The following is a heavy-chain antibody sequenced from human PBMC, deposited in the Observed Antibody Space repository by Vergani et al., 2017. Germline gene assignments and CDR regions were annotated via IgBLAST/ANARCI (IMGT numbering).Heavy chain of an antibody. CDR3: AKDQGRAYCDILTGSYYYYYVRDG. Sequence: QVQLVESGGGVVKPGRSLRLSCAASGFTFSSYGLHWVRQAPRKGLEWVAVISYAGSKKYYADSVKGRFTISRDNSKNTLYMQMNSRRADDTAVYYCAKDQGRAYCDILTGSYYYYYVRDGCGRATTVTVSS. V-gene: IGHV3-30*18. CDR2: ISYAGSKK. CDR1: GFTFSSYG. D-gene: IGHD3-9*01. J-gene: IGHJ6*02.